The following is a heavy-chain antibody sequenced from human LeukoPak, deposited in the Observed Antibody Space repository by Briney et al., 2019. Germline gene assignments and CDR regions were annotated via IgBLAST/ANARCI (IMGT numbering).Heavy chain of an antibody. CDR1: GFTFSSYW. CDR3: ARENQLDDAFDI. J-gene: IGHJ3*02. D-gene: IGHD2-2*01. CDR2: ISSDGSST. V-gene: IGHV3-74*01. Sequence: GGSLRLSCAASGFTFSSYWMHCVRHAPGEGLVWVSRISSDGSSTSYADSVKGRFTISRDNAKNSLYLQMNSLRAEDTAVYYCARENQLDDAFDIWGQGTMVTVSS.